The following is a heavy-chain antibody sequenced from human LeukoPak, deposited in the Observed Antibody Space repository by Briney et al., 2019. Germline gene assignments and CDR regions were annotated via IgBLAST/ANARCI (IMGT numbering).Heavy chain of an antibody. Sequence: SQTLSLTCTVSGGSISSGDYYWSWTRQPPGKGLEWIGYIYYSGSTYYNPSLKSRVTISVDTSKNQFSLKLSSVTAADTDVYYCARLYYYDSSGLDYWGQGTLVTVSS. D-gene: IGHD3-22*01. CDR2: IYYSGST. CDR1: GGSISSGDYY. J-gene: IGHJ4*02. V-gene: IGHV4-30-4*08. CDR3: ARLYYYDSSGLDY.